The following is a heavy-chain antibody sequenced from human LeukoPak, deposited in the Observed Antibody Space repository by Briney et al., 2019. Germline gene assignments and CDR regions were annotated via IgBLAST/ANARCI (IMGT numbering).Heavy chain of an antibody. CDR2: ISYDGSNK. V-gene: IGHV3-30-3*01. CDR3: ARSPSITMVRGVIRGEDGMDV. CDR1: GFTFSSYA. D-gene: IGHD3-10*01. Sequence: GGSLRLSCAASGFTFSSYAMHWVRQAPGKGLEWVAVISYDGSNKYYADSVKGRFTISRDNSKNTLYLQMNSLRAEDTAVYYCARSPSITMVRGVIRGEDGMDVWGQGTTVTVSS. J-gene: IGHJ6*02.